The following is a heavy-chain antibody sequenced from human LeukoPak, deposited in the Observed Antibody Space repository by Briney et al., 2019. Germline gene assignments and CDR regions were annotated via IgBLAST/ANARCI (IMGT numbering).Heavy chain of an antibody. CDR1: GYTFTNYP. J-gene: IGHJ5*02. CDR3: ARDAPGKYFVWFDP. D-gene: IGHD1-14*01. Sequence: ASVKVSCKASGYTFTNYPMNWVRQAPGQGLEWLGWINTNTGNPTYAQGFTGRFVFSLDTSVSTAYLQISNLKAEDTAVYYCARDAPGKYFVWFDPWAREPWSPSPQ. V-gene: IGHV7-4-1*02. CDR2: INTNTGNP.